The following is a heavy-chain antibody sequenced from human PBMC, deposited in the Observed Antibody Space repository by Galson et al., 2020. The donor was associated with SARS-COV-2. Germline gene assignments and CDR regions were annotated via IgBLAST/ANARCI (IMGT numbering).Heavy chain of an antibody. J-gene: IGHJ4*02. D-gene: IGHD5-12*01. CDR2: IRWNSGSI. CDR3: AKEKGGYDYYFDY. CDR1: GFTFDDYA. V-gene: IGHV3-9*01. Sequence: GGSLRLSCAASGFTFDDYAMHWVRQAPGKGLEWVSGIRWNSGSIGYADSVKGRFTISRDNAKNSLYLQMNSLRAEDTALYYCAKEKGGYDYYFDYWGQGTLVTVSS.